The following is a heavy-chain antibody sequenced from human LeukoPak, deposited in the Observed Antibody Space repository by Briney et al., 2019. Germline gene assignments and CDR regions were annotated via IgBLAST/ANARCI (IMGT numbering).Heavy chain of an antibody. CDR3: ARDPGSSWYGGDYYYGMDV. Sequence: QSSQTLSLTCTVSGVSISSGDYYWSWIRQPPGKGLEWIGYIYYSGSTYYNPSLKSRVTISVDTSKNQFSLKLSSVTAADTAVYYCARDPGSSWYGGDYYYGMDVWGQGTTVTVSS. D-gene: IGHD6-13*01. CDR1: GVSISSGDYY. V-gene: IGHV4-31*03. CDR2: IYYSGST. J-gene: IGHJ6*02.